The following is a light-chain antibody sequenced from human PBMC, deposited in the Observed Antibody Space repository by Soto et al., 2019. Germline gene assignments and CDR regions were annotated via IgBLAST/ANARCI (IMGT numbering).Light chain of an antibody. CDR3: QHRSNG. Sequence: ETVLTQSPDTLSLSPGERVTLSCRASQSVGSYLVWYQQKPGQAPRLLIYGASNRATGIPARFSGSGSGTDVTLTISSLEPEDFAVYYCQHRSNGFGQGTKLEIK. CDR2: GAS. CDR1: QSVGSY. V-gene: IGKV3-11*01. J-gene: IGKJ2*01.